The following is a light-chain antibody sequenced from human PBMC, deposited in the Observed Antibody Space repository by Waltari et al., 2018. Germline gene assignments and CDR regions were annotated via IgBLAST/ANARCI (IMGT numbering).Light chain of an antibody. V-gene: IGKV4-1*01. CDR3: QQYYITPLS. CDR2: WAS. Sequence: DVVMTQSPDFLAVSLGERATIHCKSSQSLFYSSNNKNYFAWDQQKPGQPPKLLIYWASTREAGVPDRFSGSGSGTDFTLTISSRQAEDVAIYFCQQYYITPLSFGGGTRVEIK. CDR1: QSLFYSSNNKNY. J-gene: IGKJ4*01.